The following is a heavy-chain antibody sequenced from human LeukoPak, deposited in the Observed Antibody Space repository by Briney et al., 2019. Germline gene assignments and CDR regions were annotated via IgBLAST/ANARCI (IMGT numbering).Heavy chain of an antibody. CDR1: GFTFSSYS. CDR2: ISSSSSYI. CDR3: ARDPFGDNWFDP. J-gene: IGHJ5*02. Sequence: KPGGSLRLSCAASGFTFSSYSMNWVRQAPGKGLEWVSSISSSSSYIYYADSVKGRFTISRDNAKNSLYLQMNSLRAEDTAVYYCARDPFGDNWFDPWGQGTLVTVSS. V-gene: IGHV3-21*01. D-gene: IGHD2-21*01.